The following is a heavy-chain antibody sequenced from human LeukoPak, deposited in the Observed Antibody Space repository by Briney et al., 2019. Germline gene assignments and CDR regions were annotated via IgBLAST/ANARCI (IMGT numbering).Heavy chain of an antibody. CDR3: AKDQGGYSGYETDY. CDR1: GFTFSSYA. J-gene: IGHJ4*02. V-gene: IGHV3-23*01. CDR2: ISGSGVST. Sequence: GGSLRLPCAASGFTFSSYAMGWVGQAPGKGLDRVTTISGSGVSTYYADSVKGRFTISRDNSKNTLYLQMNSLRAEDTAVYYCAKDQGGYSGYETDYWGQGTLVTVSS. D-gene: IGHD5-12*01.